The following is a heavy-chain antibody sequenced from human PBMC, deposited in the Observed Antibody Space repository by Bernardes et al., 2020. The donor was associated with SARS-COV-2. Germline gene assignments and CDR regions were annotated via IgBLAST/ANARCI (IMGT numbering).Heavy chain of an antibody. Sequence: SETLSLTCTVSGGSISSGGYYWSWIRQHPGKGLEWIGYIYYSGSTYYNPSLKSRVTISVDTSKNQFSLKLSSVTAADTAVYYCARGVTIFGVVTGGMDVWCKGTTVTVSS. V-gene: IGHV4-31*03. CDR3: ARGVTIFGVVTGGMDV. J-gene: IGHJ6*04. CDR2: IYYSGST. CDR1: GGSISSGGYY. D-gene: IGHD3-3*01.